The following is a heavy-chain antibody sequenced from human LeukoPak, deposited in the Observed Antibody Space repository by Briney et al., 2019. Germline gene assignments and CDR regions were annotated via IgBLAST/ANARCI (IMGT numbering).Heavy chain of an antibody. J-gene: IGHJ4*02. V-gene: IGHV3-21*01. D-gene: IGHD3-22*01. CDR1: AFIFSGHW. CDR3: ARDSDDSSGYPPYFDY. Sequence: AGGFLRLSCEGSAFIFSGHWMNWVRQAPGKGLEWVSSISSSSSYIYYADSVKGRFTISRDNAKNSLYLQMNSLRAEDTAVYYCARDSDDSSGYPPYFDYWGQGTLVTVSS. CDR2: ISSSSSYI.